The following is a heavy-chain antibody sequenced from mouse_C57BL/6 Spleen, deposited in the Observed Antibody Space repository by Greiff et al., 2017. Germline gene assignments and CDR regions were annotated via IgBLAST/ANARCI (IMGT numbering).Heavy chain of an antibody. V-gene: IGHV1-64*01. CDR1: GYTFTSYW. D-gene: IGHD2-3*01. Sequence: VQLQQPGAELVKPGASVKLSCKASGYTFTSYWMHWVKPRPGQGLEWIGMIHPNSCSTNYNEKFKSKATLTVDKSSSTAYMQRSSLTSEDSAVYYGARNGYYVGFDYWGKGTTLTVSS. J-gene: IGHJ2*01. CDR2: IHPNSCST. CDR3: ARNGYYVGFDY.